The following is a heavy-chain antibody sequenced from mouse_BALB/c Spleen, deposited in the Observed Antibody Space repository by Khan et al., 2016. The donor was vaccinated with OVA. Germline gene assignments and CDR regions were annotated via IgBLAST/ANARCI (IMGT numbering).Heavy chain of an antibody. Sequence: VQLKESGAEFVKPGASVKLSCTASGFNIKDTYIHWVKQRPEQGLEWIGRIDPANGKTNYDPTFQGKATITADTSSNTAYLHLSSLTSEDTVVYYCAHSLLLYAMDYWGQGTSVTVSS. V-gene: IGHV14-3*02. CDR2: IDPANGKT. D-gene: IGHD1-2*01. CDR3: AHSLLLYAMDY. J-gene: IGHJ4*01. CDR1: GFNIKDTY.